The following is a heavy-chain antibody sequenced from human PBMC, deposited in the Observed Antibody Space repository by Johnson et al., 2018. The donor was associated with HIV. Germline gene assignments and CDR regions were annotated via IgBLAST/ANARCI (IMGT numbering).Heavy chain of an antibody. V-gene: IGHV3-30*04. Sequence: QVQLVESGGGVVQPGKSLRLSCVASAFAFSSYAMHWVRQTPGKGLEWVAVISSDGSNTYFADSVKGRFIISRDNSKNTLYLQMNSLTTEDTAAYYCARGGGCGGDCYSGFDAFDIWGQGTMVTVSS. CDR3: ARGGGCGGDCYSGFDAFDI. CDR1: AFAFSSYA. J-gene: IGHJ3*02. D-gene: IGHD2-21*01. CDR2: ISSDGSNT.